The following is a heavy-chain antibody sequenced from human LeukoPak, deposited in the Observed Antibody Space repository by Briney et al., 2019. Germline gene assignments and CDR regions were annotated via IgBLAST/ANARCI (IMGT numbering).Heavy chain of an antibody. CDR2: VSSDGGTK. CDR3: AKEYDSGGYGANFDY. CDR1: GFTVSSSY. V-gene: IGHV3-30*18. Sequence: PGGSPRLSCAASGFTVSSSYMSWVRQAPGKGLEWVAVVSSDGGTKYYADSVKGRFTISRDNSKNTMYLQMNSLRAEDTAVYYCAKEYDSGGYGANFDYWGQGTLVTVSS. J-gene: IGHJ4*02. D-gene: IGHD3-10*01.